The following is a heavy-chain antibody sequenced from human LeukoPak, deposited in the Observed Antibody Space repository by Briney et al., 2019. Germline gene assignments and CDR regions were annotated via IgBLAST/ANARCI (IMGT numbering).Heavy chain of an antibody. CDR2: IYTSGST. CDR1: GGSISSGSYY. J-gene: IGHJ4*02. CDR3: ARELIYGDYLDY. D-gene: IGHD4-17*01. Sequence: PSETLSLTCTVSGGSISSGSYYWSWIRQPAGKGLEWIGRIYTSGSTNYNPSLKSRVTISVDTSKNQFPLKLSSVTAADTAVYYCARELIYGDYLDYWGQGTLVTVSS. V-gene: IGHV4-61*02.